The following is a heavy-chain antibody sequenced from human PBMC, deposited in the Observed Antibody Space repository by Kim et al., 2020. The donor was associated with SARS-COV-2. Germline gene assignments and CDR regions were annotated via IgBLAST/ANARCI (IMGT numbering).Heavy chain of an antibody. V-gene: IGHV3-66*01. D-gene: IGHD3-22*01. CDR3: ATVAFYYDAGYFKT. Sequence: GGSLRLSCAASGYTVTYSYMGWVRQAPGKGLEWVSFIYSGGNTIHADSVKGRHIISRDHSKNTLYLQMNSLRAEDTAVYYCATVAFYYDAGYFKTWGQGTLVIVSS. CDR2: IYSGGNT. CDR1: GYTVTYSY. J-gene: IGHJ1*01.